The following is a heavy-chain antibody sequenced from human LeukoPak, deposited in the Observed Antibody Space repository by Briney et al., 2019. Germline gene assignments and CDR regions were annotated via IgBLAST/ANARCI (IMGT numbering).Heavy chain of an antibody. V-gene: IGHV3-23*01. Sequence: GGSLRLSCAASGFTFSSYAMSWVRQAPGQGLEWVSAISGSGGSTYYADSVKGRFTISRDNSKNSLYLQMNSLRDEDTAVYYCAREATDYYDSLDYWGQGTLVTVSS. D-gene: IGHD3-22*01. CDR2: ISGSGGST. CDR1: GFTFSSYA. J-gene: IGHJ4*02. CDR3: AREATDYYDSLDY.